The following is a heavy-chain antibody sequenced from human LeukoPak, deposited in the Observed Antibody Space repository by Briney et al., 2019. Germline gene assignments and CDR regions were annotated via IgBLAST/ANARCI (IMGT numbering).Heavy chain of an antibody. CDR2: ISSSSSTI. CDR3: ARSAPEVYCSSTSCYLPQNYYYYYMDV. J-gene: IGHJ6*03. V-gene: IGHV3-48*01. CDR1: GFTFSSYS. Sequence: GGSLRLSCAASGFTFSSYSMNWVRQAPGKGLEWVSYISSSSSTIYYADSVKGRFTISRDNAKNSLYLQMNSLRAEDTAVYYCARSAPEVYCSSTSCYLPQNYYYYYMDVWGKGTTVTVSS. D-gene: IGHD2-2*01.